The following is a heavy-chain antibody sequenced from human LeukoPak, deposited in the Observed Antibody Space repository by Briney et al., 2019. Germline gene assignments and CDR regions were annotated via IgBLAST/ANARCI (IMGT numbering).Heavy chain of an antibody. D-gene: IGHD2-2*01. V-gene: IGHV4-34*01. CDR3: ARAGGVPAAITN. J-gene: IGHJ4*02. CDR2: INHSGST. CDR1: GGSFSGYY. Sequence: SETLSLTCAVYGGSFSGYYWSWIRQPPGKGLEWIGEINHSGSTNYNPSLKSRVTISVDTSKNQFSLELSSVTAADTAVYYCARAGGVPAAITNWGQGTLVTVSS.